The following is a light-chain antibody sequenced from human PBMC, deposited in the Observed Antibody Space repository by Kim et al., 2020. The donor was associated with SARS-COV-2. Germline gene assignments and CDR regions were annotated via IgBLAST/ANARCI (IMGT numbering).Light chain of an antibody. J-gene: IGLJ2*01. V-gene: IGLV2-8*01. CDR3: SSYAGSNNRKV. Sequence: QSVTISSTGTSSDVGGYNYVSWYQQHPGKAPKLMIYEVSKRPSGVPDRFSGSKSGNTASLTVSGLQAEDEADYYCSSYAGSNNRKVFGGGTQLTVL. CDR1: SSDVGGYNY. CDR2: EVS.